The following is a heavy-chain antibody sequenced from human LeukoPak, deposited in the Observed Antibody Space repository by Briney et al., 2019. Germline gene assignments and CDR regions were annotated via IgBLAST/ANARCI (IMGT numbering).Heavy chain of an antibody. CDR3: ARDSSYGDDPSFDY. Sequence: SETLSLTCAVYGGSFSGYYWSWIRQPPGKGLEWIGEINHSGSTNYNPSLKSRVTISVDTSKNQFSLKLSSVTAADTAVYYCARDSSYGDDPSFDYWGQGTLVTVSS. CDR2: INHSGST. V-gene: IGHV4-34*01. D-gene: IGHD4-17*01. J-gene: IGHJ4*02. CDR1: GGSFSGYY.